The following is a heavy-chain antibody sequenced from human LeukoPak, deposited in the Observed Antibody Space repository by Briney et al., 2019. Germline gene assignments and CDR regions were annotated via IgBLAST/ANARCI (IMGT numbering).Heavy chain of an antibody. CDR3: AKNERLLWFGIDWFDP. CDR2: INHSGST. V-gene: IGHV4-34*01. J-gene: IGHJ5*02. CDR1: GGSFSGYY. D-gene: IGHD3-10*01. Sequence: PSETLSLTCAVYGGSFSGYYWSWIRQPPGKGLEWIGEINHSGSTNYNPSLKSRVTISVDTSKNQFSLKLSSVTAADTAVYYCAKNERLLWFGIDWFDPWGQGALVTVSS.